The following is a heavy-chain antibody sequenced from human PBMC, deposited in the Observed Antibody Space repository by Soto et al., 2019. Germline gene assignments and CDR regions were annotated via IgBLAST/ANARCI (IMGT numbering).Heavy chain of an antibody. V-gene: IGHV3-23*01. CDR3: AKAFRVGATYYYYGMDV. CDR1: GFTFTTYA. CDR2: ISGSGGST. J-gene: IGHJ6*02. Sequence: PVVSLRLSRAASGFTFTTYAMSWFRQAPGKGLECVSPISGSGGSTYYAYSVNGRFTISRDNSKNTLYLQMNSLRAEDTAVYYCAKAFRVGATYYYYGMDVWGQGTMVTVSS. D-gene: IGHD1-26*01.